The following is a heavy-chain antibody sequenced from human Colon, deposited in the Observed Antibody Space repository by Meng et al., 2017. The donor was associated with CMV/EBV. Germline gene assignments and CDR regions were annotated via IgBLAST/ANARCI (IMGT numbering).Heavy chain of an antibody. D-gene: IGHD3-3*01. V-gene: IGHV1-18*01. CDR2: ISGYNGNT. J-gene: IGHJ4*02. CDR1: DYTFTNRG. Sequence: ASVKVSCKTFDYTFTNRGISWVRQAPGQGLEWMGWISGYNGNTNYAQKFQGRFTMTTDTSTSTAYMELRSLRSDDTAVYYCARGYDFWNGHYDYWGQGTLVTVSS. CDR3: ARGYDFWNGHYDY.